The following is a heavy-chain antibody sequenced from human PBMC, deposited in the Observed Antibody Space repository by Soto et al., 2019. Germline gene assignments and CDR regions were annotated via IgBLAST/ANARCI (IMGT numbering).Heavy chain of an antibody. V-gene: IGHV4-39*02. CDR1: GGSISSSSFY. CDR2: VSHRGST. Sequence: QLQLQESGLGLVKPSETLSLTCTVSGGSISSSSFYWGWVRQPPGKGLEWIGSVSHRGSTYYNPSLTSRVTISVDTSKNHFSLKLNSVTAADTAVYYCVSPYNFYFMDVWGKGTPVTVSS. CDR3: VSPYNFYFMDV. J-gene: IGHJ6*03. D-gene: IGHD3-16*01.